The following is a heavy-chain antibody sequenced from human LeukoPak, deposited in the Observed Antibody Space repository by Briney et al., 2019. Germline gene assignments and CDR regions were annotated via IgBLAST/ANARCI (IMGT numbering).Heavy chain of an antibody. V-gene: IGHV5-51*01. Sequence: GDSDTRYSPSFQGQVTISADKSISTAYLQWSSLKASDTAMYYCARHEERDMVRGVNIDYWGQGTLVTVSS. D-gene: IGHD3-10*01. CDR2: GDSDT. J-gene: IGHJ4*02. CDR3: ARHEERDMVRGVNIDY.